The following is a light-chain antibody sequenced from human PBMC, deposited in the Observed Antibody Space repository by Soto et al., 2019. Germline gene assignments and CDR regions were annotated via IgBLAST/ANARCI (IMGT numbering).Light chain of an antibody. CDR3: QQTYSTPYT. CDR2: TSG. Sequence: DIHMTQSPSSLSASVGDRVTVSCRASQRITTSVTWYQQKPGEAPKLLITTSGTLQRWVPSRFSGSGSGTDFTLTISSIQPADFATYCCQQTYSTPYTFGQGTKLEIK. V-gene: IGKV1-39*01. CDR1: QRITTS. J-gene: IGKJ2*01.